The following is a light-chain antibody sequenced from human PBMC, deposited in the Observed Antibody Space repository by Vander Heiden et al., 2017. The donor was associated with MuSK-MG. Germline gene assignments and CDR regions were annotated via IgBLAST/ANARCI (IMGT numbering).Light chain of an antibody. CDR2: GAS. V-gene: IGKV3-20*01. CDR3: HQDGNA. Sequence: EIVLTQSPGTLSVSPGERATLSCRASQSVGSKYLAWYQQKPGQAPRLLIHGASSRATGIPDRFSGSGSGTDVTLTISTLEPEDFAVYYCHQDGNAFGGGTKVEIK. J-gene: IGKJ4*01. CDR1: QSVGSKY.